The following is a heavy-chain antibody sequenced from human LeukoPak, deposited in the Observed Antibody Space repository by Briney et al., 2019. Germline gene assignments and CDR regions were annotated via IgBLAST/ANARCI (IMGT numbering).Heavy chain of an antibody. CDR1: GGSISSYY. D-gene: IGHD3-10*01. J-gene: IGHJ6*02. CDR2: IYYSGST. V-gene: IGHV4-59*08. Sequence: SETLSLTCTVSGGSISSYYWSWIRQPPGKGLEWIGYIYYSGSTNYNPSLKSRVTISVDTSKNQFSLKLSSVTAADTAVYYCARHLKYYGSGSFPYYYYGMDVWGQGTTVTVSS. CDR3: ARHLKYYGSGSFPYYYYGMDV.